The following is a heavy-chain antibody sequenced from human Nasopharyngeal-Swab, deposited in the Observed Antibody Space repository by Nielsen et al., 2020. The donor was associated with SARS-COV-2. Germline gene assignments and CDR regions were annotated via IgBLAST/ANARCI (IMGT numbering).Heavy chain of an antibody. J-gene: IGHJ3*02. CDR1: GLTFSSYG. V-gene: IGHV3-33*01. D-gene: IGHD1-7*01. CDR3: ARDIPFAVTGTTPPDAFEI. CDR2: IWYDGSNK. Sequence: GGSLRLSCAASGLTFSSYGMHWVRQAPGKGLEWVAVIWYDGSNKYYADSVKGRFTISRDNSKNTLYLQMNSLRAEDTAVYYCARDIPFAVTGTTPPDAFEIWGQGTMVTVSS.